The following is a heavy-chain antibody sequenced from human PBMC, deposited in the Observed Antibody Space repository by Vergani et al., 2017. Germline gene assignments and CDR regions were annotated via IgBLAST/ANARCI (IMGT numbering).Heavy chain of an antibody. CDR2: IYTSGST. CDR1: GYSISSGSYY. J-gene: IGHJ5*02. V-gene: IGHV4-61*02. CDR3: ARGETRTDWFDP. Sequence: QVQLQESGPGLVKPSETLSLTCTVSGYSISSGSYYWSWIRQPAGKGLEWIGRIYTSGSTNYNPSLKSRVTIFVDKSKNLLSLRLNSVTAADTAVYYCARGETRTDWFDPWGQGTLVTVSS. D-gene: IGHD3/OR15-3a*01.